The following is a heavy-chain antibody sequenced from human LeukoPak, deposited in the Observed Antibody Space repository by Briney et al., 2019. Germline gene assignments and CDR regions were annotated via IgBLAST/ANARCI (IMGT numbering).Heavy chain of an antibody. Sequence: GASVTVSCKVSGYTLTELSMHWVRQAPGKGLEWMGGFDPEDGESIYAQKFQGRVTMTEDTSTDTAYMELSSLRSEDTAVYYCATYPILEVYGHEYFDYWGQGTLVTVSS. D-gene: IGHD2-21*01. CDR2: FDPEDGES. V-gene: IGHV1-24*01. CDR3: ATYPILEVYGHEYFDY. CDR1: GYTLTELS. J-gene: IGHJ4*02.